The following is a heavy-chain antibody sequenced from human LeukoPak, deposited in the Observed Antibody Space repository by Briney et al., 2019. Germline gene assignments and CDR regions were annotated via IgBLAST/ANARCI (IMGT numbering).Heavy chain of an antibody. V-gene: IGHV4-34*01. D-gene: IGHD3-16*01. J-gene: IGHJ5*02. CDR2: INHSGST. CDR3: AREIRGDSWFDP. CDR1: GGSFGGYY. Sequence: PSETLSLTCAVYGGSFGGYYWSWIRQPPGKGLEWIGEINHSGSTNYNPSLKSRVTISVDTSKNQFSLKLSSVTAADTAVYYCAREIRGDSWFDPWGQGTLVTVSS.